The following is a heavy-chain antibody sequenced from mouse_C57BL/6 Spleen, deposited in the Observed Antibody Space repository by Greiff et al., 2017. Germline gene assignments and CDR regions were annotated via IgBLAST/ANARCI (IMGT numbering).Heavy chain of an antibody. CDR3: ASPYYYGSSRYFDY. CDR1: GYTFTSYW. V-gene: IGHV1-64*01. J-gene: IGHJ2*01. Sequence: QVQLQQPGAELVKPGASVKLSCKASGYTFTSYWMHWVKQRPGQGLEWIGMIHPNSGSTNYNEKFKSKATLTVDKSSSTAYMQLSSLTSEDSAVYYCASPYYYGSSRYFDYWGQGTTLTVSS. CDR2: IHPNSGST. D-gene: IGHD1-1*01.